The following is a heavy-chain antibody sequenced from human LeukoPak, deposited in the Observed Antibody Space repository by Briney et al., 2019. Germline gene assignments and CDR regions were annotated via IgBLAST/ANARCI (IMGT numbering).Heavy chain of an antibody. CDR3: ANYQLLSLTWFDY. D-gene: IGHD2-2*01. J-gene: IGHJ4*02. CDR2: ISWNSGSI. V-gene: IGHV3-9*01. Sequence: PGGSLRLSCAASGFTFDDYAMHWVRQAPGKGLEWVSGISWNSGSIGYADSVKGRFTISRDNAKNSLYLQMNSLRAEDTAVYYCANYQLLSLTWFDYWGQGTLVTVSS. CDR1: GFTFDDYA.